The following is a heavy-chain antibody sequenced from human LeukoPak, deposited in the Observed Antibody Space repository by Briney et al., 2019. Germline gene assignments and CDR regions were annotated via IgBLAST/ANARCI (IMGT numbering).Heavy chain of an antibody. D-gene: IGHD3-10*01. Sequence: GGSLRLSCAASGFTFSSYAMHWVRQAPGKGLEWVAVISYDGSNKYYADSVKGRFTISRDNSKNTLYLQMNSLRAEDTAVYYCASLWFGESLHDYWGQGTLVTVSS. CDR3: ASLWFGESLHDY. CDR1: GFTFSSYA. J-gene: IGHJ4*02. V-gene: IGHV3-30*04. CDR2: ISYDGSNK.